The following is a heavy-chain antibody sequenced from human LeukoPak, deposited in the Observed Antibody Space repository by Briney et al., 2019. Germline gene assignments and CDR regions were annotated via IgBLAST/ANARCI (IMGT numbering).Heavy chain of an antibody. J-gene: IGHJ4*02. CDR1: GYTFTDYY. CDR2: VDPEDGKT. CDR3: ARDGYCTSTSCSGVPKI. V-gene: IGHV1-69-2*01. Sequence: GASVKVSCKASGYTFTDYYMHWVQQAPGKGLEWMGRVDPEDGKTISAEKFQGRVTITADTSTDTAYMELSSLRSEDTAVYYCARDGYCTSTSCSGVPKIWGQGTLVTVSS. D-gene: IGHD2-2*03.